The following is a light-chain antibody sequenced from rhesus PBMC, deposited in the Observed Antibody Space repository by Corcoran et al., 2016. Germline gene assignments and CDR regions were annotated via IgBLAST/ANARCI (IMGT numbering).Light chain of an antibody. Sequence: DIQMTQSPSSLSASVGDTVTITCRASQGISSYLNGFQQKPGKAPKLLIYAASSLESGVPSRFSGSGSGTELTLTISSLRPEDFAAYYCLQHNSYPYSFVQGAKVEIK. CDR2: AAS. V-gene: IGKV1-28*01. CDR1: QGISSY. CDR3: LQHNSYPYS. J-gene: IGKJ2*01.